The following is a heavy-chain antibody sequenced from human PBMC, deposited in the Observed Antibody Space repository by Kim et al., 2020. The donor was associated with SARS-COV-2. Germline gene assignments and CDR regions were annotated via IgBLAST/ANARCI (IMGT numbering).Heavy chain of an antibody. D-gene: IGHD2-8*01. V-gene: IGHV3-21*01. J-gene: IGHJ3*02. CDR2: ISSSSSYI. CDR1: GFTFSSYS. Sequence: GGSLRLSCAASGFTFSSYSMNWVRQAPGKGLEWVSSISSSSSYIYYADSVKGRFTISRDNAKNSLYLQMNSLRAEDTAVYYCARNEMVYAIRDAFDIWGQGTMVTVSS. CDR3: ARNEMVYAIRDAFDI.